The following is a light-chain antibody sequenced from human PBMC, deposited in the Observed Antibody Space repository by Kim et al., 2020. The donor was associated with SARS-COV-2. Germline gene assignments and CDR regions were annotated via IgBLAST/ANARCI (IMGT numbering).Light chain of an antibody. Sequence: ASISCRSTQSLQPNEGNTYLSWFQQRPGQSPRRLIYKVSNRDSGVPDRFSGSGSGADFILKISRVEAEDVGVYYCMQGTHWPPGHIFGQGTKLEI. CDR3: MQGTHWPPGHI. CDR1: QSLQPNEGNTY. V-gene: IGKV2-30*02. J-gene: IGKJ2*01. CDR2: KVS.